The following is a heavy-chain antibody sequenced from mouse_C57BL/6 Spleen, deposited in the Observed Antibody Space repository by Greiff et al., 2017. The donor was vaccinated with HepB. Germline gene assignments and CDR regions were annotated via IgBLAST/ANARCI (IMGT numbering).Heavy chain of an antibody. Sequence: VQLQQPGAELVKPGASVKLSCKTSGYTFTSYWMHWVKQRPGQGLEWIGMIHPNSGSTNYNEKFKSKATLTVDKSSSTAYMQLSSLTSEDSAVYYCARYYDYDGYFDYWGQGTTLTVSS. CDR3: ARYYDYDGYFDY. CDR1: GYTFTSYW. V-gene: IGHV1-64*01. D-gene: IGHD2-4*01. CDR2: IHPNSGST. J-gene: IGHJ2*01.